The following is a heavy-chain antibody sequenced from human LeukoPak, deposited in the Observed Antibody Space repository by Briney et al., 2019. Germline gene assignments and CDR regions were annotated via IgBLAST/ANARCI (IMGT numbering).Heavy chain of an antibody. J-gene: IGHJ4*02. V-gene: IGHV1-46*01. D-gene: IGHD2-21*02. CDR1: GYTFTSYY. Sequence: ASVKVSCKASGYTFTSYYMHWVRQAPAQGLEWMGIINPSGGSTSYAQKFQGRVSMTRDTSTSTVYMELSSLRSEDTAVYYCARDIVVVTARVRQFGYFDYWGQGTLITVSS. CDR2: INPSGGST. CDR3: ARDIVVVTARVRQFGYFDY.